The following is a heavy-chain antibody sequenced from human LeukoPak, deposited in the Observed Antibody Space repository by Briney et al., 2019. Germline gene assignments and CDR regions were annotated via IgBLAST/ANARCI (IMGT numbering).Heavy chain of an antibody. V-gene: IGHV4-34*01. Sequence: KSSETLSLTCAVYGGSFSGYYWSWIRQPPGKGLEWIGEINHSGSTNCNPSLKSRVTISVDTSKNQFSLKLSSVTAADTAVYYCRLGSSGYDYFDYWGQGTLVTVSS. CDR2: INHSGST. CDR3: RLGSSGYDYFDY. CDR1: GGSFSGYY. D-gene: IGHD3-22*01. J-gene: IGHJ4*02.